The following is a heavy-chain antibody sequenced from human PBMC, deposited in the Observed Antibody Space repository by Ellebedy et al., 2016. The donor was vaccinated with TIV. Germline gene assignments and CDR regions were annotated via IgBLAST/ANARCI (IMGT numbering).Heavy chain of an antibody. Sequence: ASVKVSXXASGYTFTSYYMHWVRQAPGQGLEWMGWMNPNSGNTGYAPKFQGRVTMTRNTSITTAYMELSSLRSEDTAVYYCARFSRRQQMKQGMDVWGQGTTVTVSS. J-gene: IGHJ6*02. D-gene: IGHD6-13*01. CDR2: MNPNSGNT. CDR3: ARFSRRQQMKQGMDV. V-gene: IGHV1-8*02. CDR1: GYTFTSYY.